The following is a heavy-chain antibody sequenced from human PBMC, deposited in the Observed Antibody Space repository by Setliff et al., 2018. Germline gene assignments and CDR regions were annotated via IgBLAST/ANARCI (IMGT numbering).Heavy chain of an antibody. CDR1: GFTFSSYS. Sequence: GGSLRLSCAASGFTFSSYSMNWVRQAPGKGLEWVSSISTSGSYIYYVDSVKGRFTISRDNAKNSLYLQMNSLRPEDTAVYYCVREGVDTRSSTDYRYYMDVWGKGTTVTVSS. D-gene: IGHD5-18*01. V-gene: IGHV3-21*04. J-gene: IGHJ6*03. CDR2: ISTSGSYI. CDR3: VREGVDTRSSTDYRYYMDV.